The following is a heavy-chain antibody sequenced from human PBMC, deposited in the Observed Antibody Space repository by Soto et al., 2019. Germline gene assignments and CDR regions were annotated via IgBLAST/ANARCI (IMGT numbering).Heavy chain of an antibody. V-gene: IGHV4-39*01. CDR1: GDSISSNNYY. CDR2: NNYSGRT. CDR3: ARQPGDCTGTSCYGYHTVDV. D-gene: IGHD2-2*01. J-gene: IGHJ6*02. Sequence: QLQLRESGPGLVKPSETLSLTCTVSGDSISSNNYYWGWIRQPPGKGLEWIGGNNYSGRTYYNPSRKGRCTISLVTSKNQCALMLSAGTAADTAVYYCARQPGDCTGTSCYGYHTVDVWGQGTTVTVSS.